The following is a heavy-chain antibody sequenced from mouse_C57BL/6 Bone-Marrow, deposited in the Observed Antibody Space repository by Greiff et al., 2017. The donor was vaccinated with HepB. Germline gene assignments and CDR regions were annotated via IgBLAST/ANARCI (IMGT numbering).Heavy chain of an antibody. Sequence: EVKVVESGGGLVQPGESLKLSCESNEYEFPSHDMSWVRKTPEKRLELVAAINSDGGSTYYPDTMERRFIISRDNTKKTLYLQMSSLRSEDTALYYCARHGDIYDGYYWYFDVWGTGTTVTVSS. CDR1: EYEFPSHD. CDR2: INSDGGST. CDR3: ARHGDIYDGYYWYFDV. J-gene: IGHJ1*03. V-gene: IGHV5-2*01. D-gene: IGHD2-3*01.